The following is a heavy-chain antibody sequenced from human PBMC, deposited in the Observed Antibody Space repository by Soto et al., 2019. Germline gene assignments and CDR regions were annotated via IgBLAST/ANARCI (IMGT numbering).Heavy chain of an antibody. Sequence: GGSLRLSCAASGFTFDDYAMHWVRQAPGKGLEWVSGISWNSGSIGYADSVKGRFTISRDNAKNSLYLQMNSLRAEDTALYYCAKGYYGSGSYYKGDSLYYFDYWGQGTLVTVSS. D-gene: IGHD3-10*01. CDR3: AKGYYGSGSYYKGDSLYYFDY. J-gene: IGHJ4*02. CDR2: ISWNSGSI. V-gene: IGHV3-9*01. CDR1: GFTFDDYA.